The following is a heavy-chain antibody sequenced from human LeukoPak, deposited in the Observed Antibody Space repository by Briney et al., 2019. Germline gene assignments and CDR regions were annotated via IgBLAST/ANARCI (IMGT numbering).Heavy chain of an antibody. CDR1: GGSISSSSSY. J-gene: IGHJ4*02. CDR3: ARQGYSGYGLIFFDY. V-gene: IGHV4-39*01. CDR2: IYYSGST. Sequence: PSETLSLTCTVSGGSISSSSSYWGWIRQPPGKGLEWIGSIYYSGSTYYNPSLKSRVTISVDTSKNQFSLKLSSVTAADTAVYYCARQGYSGYGLIFFDYWGQGTLVTVSS. D-gene: IGHD5-12*01.